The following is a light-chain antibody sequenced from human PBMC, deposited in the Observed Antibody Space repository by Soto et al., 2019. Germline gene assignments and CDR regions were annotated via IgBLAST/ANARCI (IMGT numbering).Light chain of an antibody. Sequence: ETVLTQSPATLSASLGERATLSCRASQSVTSKLAWYQQKPGQSPRLVIYGASSRATGIPGRFSGSGSGTEFTLTISSLQSEDFAVYYCQQRNIWPPVTFGQGTRLEVK. CDR1: QSVTSK. V-gene: IGKV3-15*01. CDR2: GAS. J-gene: IGKJ5*01. CDR3: QQRNIWPPVT.